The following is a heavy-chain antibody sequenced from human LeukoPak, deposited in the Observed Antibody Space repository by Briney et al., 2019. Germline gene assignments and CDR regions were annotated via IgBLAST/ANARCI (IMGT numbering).Heavy chain of an antibody. J-gene: IGHJ6*02. D-gene: IGHD3-10*01. CDR1: GFTFSSYW. CDR3: ARDTTMVRGGGMDV. CDR2: IKQDGSEK. V-gene: IGHV3-7*01. Sequence: GGSLRLSCAASGFTFSSYWMSWVRQAPGKGLEWVANIKQDGSEKYYVDSVKGRFTISRDNAKNSLYLQMISLRAEDTAVYYCARDTTMVRGGGMDVWGQGTTVTVSS.